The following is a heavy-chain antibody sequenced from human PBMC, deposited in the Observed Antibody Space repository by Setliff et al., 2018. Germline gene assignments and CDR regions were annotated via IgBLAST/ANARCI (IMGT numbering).Heavy chain of an antibody. J-gene: IGHJ4*02. Sequence: GGSLRLSCAASRFTFSSYWMSWVRQAPGKGLEWVANIKQDGSEKYYVDSVKSRFTISRDNAKNSLYLQMNSLRAEDTAVYYCARDGGEYWGQGTLVTVSS. V-gene: IGHV3-7*01. CDR3: ARDGGEY. CDR2: IKQDGSEK. CDR1: RFTFSSYW. D-gene: IGHD3-16*01.